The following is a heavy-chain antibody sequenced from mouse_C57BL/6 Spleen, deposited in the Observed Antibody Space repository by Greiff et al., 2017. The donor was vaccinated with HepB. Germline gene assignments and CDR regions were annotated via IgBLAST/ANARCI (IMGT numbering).Heavy chain of an antibody. Sequence: QVQLKESGAELVRPGTSVKVSCKASGYAFTNYLIEWVKQRPGQGLEWIGVINPGSGGTNYNEKFKGKATLTADKSSSTAYMQLSSLTSEDSAVYFCARVYDGYAYAMDYWGQGTSVTVSS. V-gene: IGHV1-54*01. J-gene: IGHJ4*01. D-gene: IGHD2-3*01. CDR2: INPGSGGT. CDR1: GYAFTNYL. CDR3: ARVYDGYAYAMDY.